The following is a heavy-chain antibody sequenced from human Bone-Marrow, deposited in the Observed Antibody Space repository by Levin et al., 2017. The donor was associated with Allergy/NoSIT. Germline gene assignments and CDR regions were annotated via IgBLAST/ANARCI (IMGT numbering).Heavy chain of an antibody. Sequence: PGGSLRLSCKASGYTFTDYYIHWVRQAPGQGPEWMGWINPHSGGRKYAQKFQGRVTMTGDTSISTAYMELSRLTTDDTAVYYCARRSFDFWGQGTLVTVSS. CDR2: INPHSGGR. V-gene: IGHV1-2*02. CDR3: ARRSFDF. J-gene: IGHJ4*02. CDR1: GYTFTDYY.